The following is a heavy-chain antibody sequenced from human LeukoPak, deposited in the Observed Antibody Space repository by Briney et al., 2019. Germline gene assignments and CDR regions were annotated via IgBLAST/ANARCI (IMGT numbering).Heavy chain of an antibody. CDR1: GFTFSDYA. D-gene: IGHD4-11*01. Sequence: GGSLRLSCAASGFTFSDYAMSWVRQAPEKGLEWVSTISHVGGTYYADSVRGRFTISRDDSKNMVYLQMDSLRAEDTAVYYCAKSRTTDLPYYFDYWGQGTLVTVSS. J-gene: IGHJ4*02. CDR3: AKSRTTDLPYYFDY. CDR2: ISHVGGT. V-gene: IGHV3-23*01.